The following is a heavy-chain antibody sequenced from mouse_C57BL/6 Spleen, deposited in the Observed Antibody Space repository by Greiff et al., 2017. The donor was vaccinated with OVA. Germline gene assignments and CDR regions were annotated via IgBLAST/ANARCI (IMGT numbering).Heavy chain of an antibody. CDR1: GYTFTSYW. V-gene: IGHV1-64*01. Sequence: QVQLQQPGAELVKPGASVKLSCKASGYTFTSYWMHWVKQRPGQGLEWIGMIHPNSGSTNYNEKFKSKATLTVDKSSSTAYMQLSSLTSEDSAVYYCARCLRGLRLYAMDYWGQGTSVTVSS. CDR3: ARCLRGLRLYAMDY. D-gene: IGHD2-4*01. J-gene: IGHJ4*01. CDR2: IHPNSGST.